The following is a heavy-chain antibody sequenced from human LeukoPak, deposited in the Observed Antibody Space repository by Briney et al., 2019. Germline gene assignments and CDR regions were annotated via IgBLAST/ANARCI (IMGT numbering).Heavy chain of an antibody. J-gene: IGHJ3*02. CDR1: GFTFDDYA. CDR2: ISWNSGSI. D-gene: IGHD3-9*01. V-gene: IGHV3-9*01. CDR3: AKGATGSKEWHAFGI. Sequence: PGGSLRLSCAASGFTFDDYAMHWVRQAPGKGLEWVSGISWNSGSIGYADSVKGRFTISRDNAKNSLYLQMNSLRAEDTALYYCAKGATGSKEWHAFGIWGQGTMVTVSS.